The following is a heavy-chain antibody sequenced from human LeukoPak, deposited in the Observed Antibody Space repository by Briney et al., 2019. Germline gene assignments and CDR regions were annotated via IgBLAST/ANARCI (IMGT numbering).Heavy chain of an antibody. D-gene: IGHD3-22*01. CDR3: ARTVVVTLDAFDI. CDR1: GFTFSDHY. CDR2: TRNKANSYTT. Sequence: PGGSLRLSCAASGFTFSDHYMDWVRQAPGKGLEWVGRTRNKANSYTTEYAASVKGRFTISRDDSKNPLYLQMNSLKTEDTAVYYCARTVVVTLDAFDIWGQGTMVTVSS. J-gene: IGHJ3*02. V-gene: IGHV3-72*01.